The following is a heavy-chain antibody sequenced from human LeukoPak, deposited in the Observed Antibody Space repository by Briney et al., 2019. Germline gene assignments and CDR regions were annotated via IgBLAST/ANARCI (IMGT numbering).Heavy chain of an antibody. J-gene: IGHJ4*02. CDR1: GVSISGYY. Sequence: SETLSLTCSVSGVSISGYYWTWIRQPAGGGLEWIGRIHSSGITNYNRSIQSRVTMSLDTSKNEVSLRLTSVTAADTAMYFCAREVDPSVPALVDWGQGTLVTVSS. CDR3: AREVDPSVPALVD. V-gene: IGHV4-4*07. D-gene: IGHD2-8*02. CDR2: IHSSGIT.